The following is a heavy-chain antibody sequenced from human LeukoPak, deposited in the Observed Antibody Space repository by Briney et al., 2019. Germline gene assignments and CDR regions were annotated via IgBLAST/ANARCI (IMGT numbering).Heavy chain of an antibody. Sequence: TGGSLRLSCVASGFTLSRYSMLWVRQAPGKGLQWLSYISSSGSTIYYADSVKGRFTISRDNAKNSLFLQMSSLRVDDTAVYYCARGTSHYYPSFWGQGTLVTVSS. J-gene: IGHJ4*02. CDR2: ISSSGSTI. CDR3: ARGTSHYYPSF. D-gene: IGHD3-10*01. CDR1: GFTLSRYS. V-gene: IGHV3-48*01.